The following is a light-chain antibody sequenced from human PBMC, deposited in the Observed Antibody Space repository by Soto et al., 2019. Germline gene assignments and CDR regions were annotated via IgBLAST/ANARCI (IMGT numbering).Light chain of an antibody. J-gene: IGLJ1*01. V-gene: IGLV2-23*02. Sequence: QSALTQPASVSGSPGQSLSISCTGASSDVGRYNLVSWYQQHPGKAPKLMIYEVSKRPSGVSHRFSGSRSGNTASLTISGLQAEDEADYYCCSYAGSDDVFGTGTKVTVL. CDR2: EVS. CDR1: SSDVGRYNL. CDR3: CSYAGSDDV.